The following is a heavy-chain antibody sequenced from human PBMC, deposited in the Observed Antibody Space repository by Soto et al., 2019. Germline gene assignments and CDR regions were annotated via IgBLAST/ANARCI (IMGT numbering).Heavy chain of an antibody. V-gene: IGHV3-7*05. J-gene: IGHJ4*02. CDR1: GFTFSSYW. CDR2: IRQDGSDK. CDR3: ASPQQWLGQXGDFDY. D-gene: IGHD6-19*01. Sequence: EVQLVESGGGLVQPGGSLRLSCAASGFTFSSYWMSWVRQAPGKGLEWVANIRQDGSDKDYVDSVKGRFTISRDNSKNSLYLQMNSLRAEDTAIYYCASPQQWLGQXGDFDYWGQGTLVTVSS.